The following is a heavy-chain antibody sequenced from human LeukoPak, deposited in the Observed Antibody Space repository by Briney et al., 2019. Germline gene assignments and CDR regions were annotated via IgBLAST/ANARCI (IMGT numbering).Heavy chain of an antibody. D-gene: IGHD3-10*01. Sequence: GGSLRLSCAASGFTFSSYSMNWVRQAPGKGLEWVANIRYDGSEKYYVDSVKGRFTISRDNAKNTLYLQMNSLRAEDTAMYYCVRDGGRLNFGNGASFDYWGQGTLVTVSS. J-gene: IGHJ4*02. CDR2: IRYDGSEK. V-gene: IGHV3-7*01. CDR1: GFTFSSYS. CDR3: VRDGGRLNFGNGASFDY.